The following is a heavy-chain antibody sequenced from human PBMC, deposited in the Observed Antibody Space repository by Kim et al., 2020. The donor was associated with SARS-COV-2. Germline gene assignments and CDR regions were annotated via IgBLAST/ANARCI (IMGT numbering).Heavy chain of an antibody. D-gene: IGHD3-3*01. CDR1: GYTFTGYY. CDR2: INPNSGGT. Sequence: ASVKVSCNASGYTFTGYYMHWVRQAPGQGLEWMGRINPNSGGTNYAQKFQGRVTMTRDTSISTAYMELSRLRSDDTAVYYCARAWSGYYNWFDPWGQGTLVTVSS. CDR3: ARAWSGYYNWFDP. J-gene: IGHJ5*02. V-gene: IGHV1-2*06.